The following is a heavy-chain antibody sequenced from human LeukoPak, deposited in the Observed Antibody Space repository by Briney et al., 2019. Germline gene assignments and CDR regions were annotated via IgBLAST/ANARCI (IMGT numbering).Heavy chain of an antibody. CDR3: ATRGGLTPNTLAM. Sequence: ASVKVSCKGSGYNFSVYYMHWVRQAPGQGLEWMGGMDPNSGDTIYAPKFQGRVSMTRDTSITTAYMELSSLTFDDSAMYYCATRGGLTPNTLAMWGHGTMVTVSS. J-gene: IGHJ3*01. CDR1: GYNFSVYY. CDR2: MDPNSGDT. D-gene: IGHD2-15*01. V-gene: IGHV1-2*02.